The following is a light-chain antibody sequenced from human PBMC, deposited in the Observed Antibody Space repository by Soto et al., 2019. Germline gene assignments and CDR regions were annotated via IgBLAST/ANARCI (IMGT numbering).Light chain of an antibody. Sequence: QSALAQPASVSGSPGQSITISCTGTSSDVGGYTYVSWYQQHPGKAPKLMIFEVSNRPSGVSNRFSGSKSGNTASLTISGLQAEDEADYYCSPYTSRNTLYVFGTGTKVTVL. CDR2: EVS. CDR1: SSDVGGYTY. V-gene: IGLV2-14*01. J-gene: IGLJ1*01. CDR3: SPYTSRNTLYV.